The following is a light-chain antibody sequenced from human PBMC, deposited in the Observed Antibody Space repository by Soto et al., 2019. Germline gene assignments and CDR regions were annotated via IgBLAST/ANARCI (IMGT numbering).Light chain of an antibody. CDR1: QSISTY. CDR3: QQSSTTPWT. V-gene: IGKV1-39*01. J-gene: IGKJ1*01. Sequence: DIQMTQSPSSLSASVGDRVTITCQASQSISTYLNWFQQKPGRAPKLLIYLTSTLQSGVPSRFSGSGSGTDFTLTISSLQPEDFATYYCQQSSTTPWTFGQGTKVDVK. CDR2: LTS.